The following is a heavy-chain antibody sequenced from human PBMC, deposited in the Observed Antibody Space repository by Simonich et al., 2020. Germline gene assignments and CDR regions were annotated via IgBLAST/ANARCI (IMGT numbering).Heavy chain of an antibody. D-gene: IGHD1-26*01. V-gene: IGHV3-13*05. J-gene: IGHJ5*02. CDR3: ARGGYSGSYNWFDP. Sequence: EVQLVESGGGLVQPGGYLRLSCAASGFTFSSYDMNWVRQANGKCLEWVYAIGTAGDPYYPGSVKGRFTISRENAKNSLYLQMNSLRAGDTAVYYCARGGYSGSYNWFDPWGQGTLVTVSS. CDR2: IGTAGDP. CDR1: GFTFSSYD.